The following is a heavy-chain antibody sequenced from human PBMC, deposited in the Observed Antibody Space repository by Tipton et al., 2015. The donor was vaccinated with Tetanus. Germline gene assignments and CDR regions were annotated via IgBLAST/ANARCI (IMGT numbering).Heavy chain of an antibody. Sequence: SLRLSCAASGFTVTGNYMSWVRQAPGKGLEWVSVIYSGGDTYYAGSVKGRFTISRDNSKNTLYLQMNSLRVEDTAVYYCTRDSHPTTGIIPSWGQGTLVTVSS. CDR1: GFTVTGNY. CDR3: TRDSHPTTGIIPS. CDR2: IYSGGDT. D-gene: IGHD4-23*01. J-gene: IGHJ5*02. V-gene: IGHV3-53*01.